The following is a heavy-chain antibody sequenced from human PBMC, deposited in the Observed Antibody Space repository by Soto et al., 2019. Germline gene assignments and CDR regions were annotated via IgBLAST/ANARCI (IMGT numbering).Heavy chain of an antibody. CDR1: GFTFSNYW. CDR3: ARGGVGSFDY. V-gene: IGHV3-74*01. CDR2: ITKDGNSL. D-gene: IGHD2-2*03. J-gene: IGHJ4*02. Sequence: PXGSLRLSCVGSGFTFSNYWIHWVRLVPGRGLVWISHITKDGNSLSYAESVEGRFTISRDNAKNTVYLQMNGLRAEDTAVYYCARGGVGSFDYWGQGSLVTVSS.